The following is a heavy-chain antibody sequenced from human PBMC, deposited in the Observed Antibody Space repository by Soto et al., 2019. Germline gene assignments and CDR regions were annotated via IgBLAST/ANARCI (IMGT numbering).Heavy chain of an antibody. V-gene: IGHV4-39*01. CDR3: ERHVKSGSARYYFDY. J-gene: IGHJ4*02. CDR1: GGSISSSSYY. Sequence: PSETLSLTCTVPGGSISSSSYYWGWIRQPPGKGLEWIGNIYYSGSTYYNSSLKSRVTISVDTSKNQFSLKLSSVTAADTAVYYCERHVKSGSARYYFDYWGQGTLVTVSS. D-gene: IGHD3-3*01. CDR2: IYYSGST.